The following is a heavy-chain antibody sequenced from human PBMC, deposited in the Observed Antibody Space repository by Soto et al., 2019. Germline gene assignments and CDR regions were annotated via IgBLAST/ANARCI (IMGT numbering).Heavy chain of an antibody. V-gene: IGHV3-33*01. CDR3: ARGDVLGSYFAY. CDR1: GFTFSSYG. D-gene: IGHD1-26*01. Sequence: GGSLRLSCAASGFTFSSYGMHWVGQAPGKGLEWVAVIWYDGSNKYYADSVKGRFTISRDNSKNTLYLQMNSLRAEDTAVYYCARGDVLGSYFAYWGQGTLVTVSS. CDR2: IWYDGSNK. J-gene: IGHJ4*02.